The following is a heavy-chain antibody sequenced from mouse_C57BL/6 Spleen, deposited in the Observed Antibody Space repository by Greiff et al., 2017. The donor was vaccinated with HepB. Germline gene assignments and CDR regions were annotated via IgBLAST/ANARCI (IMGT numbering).Heavy chain of an antibody. Sequence: EVHLVESGGGLVKPGGSLKLSCAASGFTFSSYAMSWVRQTPEKRLEWVATISDGGSYTYYPDNVKGRFTISRDNAKNNLYLQMSHLKSEDTAMYYCARVGDAMDYWGQGTSVTVSS. CDR2: ISDGGSYT. J-gene: IGHJ4*01. CDR1: GFTFSSYA. CDR3: ARVGDAMDY. V-gene: IGHV5-4*01.